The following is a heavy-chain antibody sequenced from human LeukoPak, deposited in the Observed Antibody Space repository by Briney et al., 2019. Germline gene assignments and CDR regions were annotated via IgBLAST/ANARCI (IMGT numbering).Heavy chain of an antibody. J-gene: IGHJ5*02. CDR1: GYSSTSYW. V-gene: IGHV5-51*01. CDR3: ARQGYGDSNWFDP. D-gene: IGHD4-17*01. CDR2: IYPGDSDT. Sequence: GESLKISWKGSGYSSTSYWIGWVRQIPGKGLEWMGIIYPGDSDTRYRPCFQGQVTISADKSISTAYLQWSSLKASDTAMYYCARQGYGDSNWFDPWGQGTLVIVSS.